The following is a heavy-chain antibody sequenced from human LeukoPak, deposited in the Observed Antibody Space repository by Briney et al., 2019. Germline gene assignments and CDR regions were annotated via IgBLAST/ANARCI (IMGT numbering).Heavy chain of an antibody. CDR3: WHSGYESGFDY. D-gene: IGHD5-12*01. V-gene: IGHV4-4*02. CDR1: GGSISSGNW. Sequence: PSGTLSLSCAVSGGSISSGNWWSWVRQPPGKGLEWIGEIHHSGSTNYNPSLKSRVTISVDKSKNQISLNMRSAAAADTAVYYCWHSGYESGFDYWGQGTLVTVSS. CDR2: IHHSGST. J-gene: IGHJ4*02.